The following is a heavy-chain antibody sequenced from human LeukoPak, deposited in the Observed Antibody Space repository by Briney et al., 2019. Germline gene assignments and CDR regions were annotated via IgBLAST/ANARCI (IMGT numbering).Heavy chain of an antibody. CDR1: GFTFSSYW. J-gene: IGHJ3*02. V-gene: IGHV3-7*01. Sequence: GGSLRLSCAASGFTFSSYWMSWVRQAPGKGLEWVANIKQDGSEKYYVDSVKGRFTISRDNAKNSLYLQMNSLRAEDTAVYYCARPQWPWWDDAFDIWGQGTMVTVSS. CDR3: ARPQWPWWDDAFDI. D-gene: IGHD2-15*01. CDR2: IKQDGSEK.